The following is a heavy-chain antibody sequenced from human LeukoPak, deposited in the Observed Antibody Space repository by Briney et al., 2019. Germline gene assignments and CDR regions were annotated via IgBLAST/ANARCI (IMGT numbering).Heavy chain of an antibody. CDR2: ITSSSSDI. Sequence: GGSLRLSCAASGFTFSSYSMNWVRQAPGKGLEWVAYITSSSSDIYYADSVKGRFTISRDNGKNSLYLQTNSLRDEDTAVYYCARGMRGYANFDIWGQGTLVTVSS. CDR3: ARGMRGYANFDI. V-gene: IGHV3-48*02. CDR1: GFTFSSYS. J-gene: IGHJ4*02. D-gene: IGHD3-3*01.